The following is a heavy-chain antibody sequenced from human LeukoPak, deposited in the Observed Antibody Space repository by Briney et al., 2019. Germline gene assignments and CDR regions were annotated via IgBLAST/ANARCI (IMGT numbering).Heavy chain of an antibody. D-gene: IGHD2-15*01. Sequence: RRCLRLSCAASGFTFSSYAMHWVRQAPGKGLEWVAVMSDDGSNKYYADSVKGRFINSRDNSKNTLYLQMNSLRAEDTAVYYCARGDWGIVVVVAASAAFDIWGQGTMVTVSS. J-gene: IGHJ3*02. CDR2: MSDDGSNK. CDR3: ARGDWGIVVVVAASAAFDI. CDR1: GFTFSSYA. V-gene: IGHV3-30*04.